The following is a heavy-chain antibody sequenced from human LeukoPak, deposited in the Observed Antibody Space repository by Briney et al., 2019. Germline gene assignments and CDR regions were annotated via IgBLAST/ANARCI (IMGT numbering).Heavy chain of an antibody. V-gene: IGHV1-69*04. CDR1: AGTFSSYA. CDR2: IIPNLGIA. CDR3: ARVYCSSTSCYRIRYGMDV. D-gene: IGHD2-2*01. J-gene: IGHJ6*02. Sequence: ASVKLSSKASAGTFSSYAISWVRQAPGHGLEWMGRIIPNLGIANYAQKFQGRVTITADKSTSTAYMELSSLRSEDTAVYYCARVYCSSTSCYRIRYGMDVWGQGTTVTVSS.